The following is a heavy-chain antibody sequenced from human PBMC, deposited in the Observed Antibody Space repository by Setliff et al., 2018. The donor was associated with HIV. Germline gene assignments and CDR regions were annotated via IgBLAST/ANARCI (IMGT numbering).Heavy chain of an antibody. CDR2: MNPNSGNT. CDR1: GYSFGSYG. V-gene: IGHV1-8*02. Sequence: ASVKVSCKSSGYSFGSYGINWVRQAPGQGLEWMGWMNPNSGNTGYAQKLQGRVTMTRDTSTSTVYMELSSLRSEDTAVYYCARDQVYWQQLLFDYWGQGTLVTVSS. J-gene: IGHJ4*02. D-gene: IGHD6-13*01. CDR3: ARDQVYWQQLLFDY.